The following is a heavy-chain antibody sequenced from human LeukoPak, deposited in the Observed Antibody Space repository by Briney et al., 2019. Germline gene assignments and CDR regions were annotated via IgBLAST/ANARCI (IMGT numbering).Heavy chain of an antibody. Sequence: GASVKVSCKASGYTFTSYDINWVRQATGQGLEWMGWMNPNSGNTGYAQKFQGRVTITRNTSISTAYMELSSLRSEDTAVYYCARRLRRSGSYFVYWGQGTLVTVSS. D-gene: IGHD1-26*01. CDR2: MNPNSGNT. CDR1: GYTFTSYD. J-gene: IGHJ4*02. CDR3: ARRLRRSGSYFVY. V-gene: IGHV1-8*03.